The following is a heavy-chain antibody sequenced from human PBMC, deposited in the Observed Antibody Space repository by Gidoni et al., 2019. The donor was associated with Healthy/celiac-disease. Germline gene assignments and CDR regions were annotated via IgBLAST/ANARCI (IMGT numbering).Heavy chain of an antibody. V-gene: IGHV1-24*01. J-gene: IGHJ6*02. CDR1: GYTLTELS. D-gene: IGHD1-20*01. Sequence: QVQLVQSGAEVKKPGASVKVSCKVSGYTLTELSMHWLRQAPGKGLEWMGGFAPEDGETIYAQKFQGRVTMTEDTSTDTAYMELSSLRSEDTAVYYCATVVGAITGTPRNFHYYYGMDVWGQGTTVTVSS. CDR3: ATVVGAITGTPRNFHYYYGMDV. CDR2: FAPEDGET.